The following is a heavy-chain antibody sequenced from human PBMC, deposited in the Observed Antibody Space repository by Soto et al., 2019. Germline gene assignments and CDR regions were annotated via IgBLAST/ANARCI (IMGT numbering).Heavy chain of an antibody. CDR2: SYYSGST. D-gene: IGHD6-13*01. V-gene: IGHV4-39*07. CDR1: GGSIRSSSYY. Sequence: SETLSLTCRVSGGSIRSSSYYWGWIRQPPGKGLEWIGSSYYSGSTYYKPSLKSRVTISVGTSKNQFSLKLSSVTAEDTVVYYCAKDLLRIAAAGSAYWXQGTLVTVSS. CDR3: AKDLLRIAAAGSAY. J-gene: IGHJ4*02.